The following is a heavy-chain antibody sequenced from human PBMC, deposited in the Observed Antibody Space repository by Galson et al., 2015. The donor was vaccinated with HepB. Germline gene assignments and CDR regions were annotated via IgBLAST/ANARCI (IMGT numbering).Heavy chain of an antibody. Sequence: SVKVSCKASGLMFTGYYLHWVRQVPGQRLEWMGRINPDGGATDYAQRFQDRVTLTSDTSINTAYMELRSLRPDDTAVYFCARDSDMDVWGTGTTVIVSS. CDR1: GLMFTGYY. J-gene: IGHJ6*03. V-gene: IGHV1-2*06. CDR3: ARDSDMDV. CDR2: INPDGGAT.